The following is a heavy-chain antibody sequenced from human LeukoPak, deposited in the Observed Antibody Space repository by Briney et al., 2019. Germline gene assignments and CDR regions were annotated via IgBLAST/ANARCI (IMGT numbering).Heavy chain of an antibody. CDR2: ISSSSSYI. CDR3: ARDVAGYSSGWYGVDAFDI. J-gene: IGHJ3*02. D-gene: IGHD6-19*01. Sequence: XNXVRQAPXXGLEWVSSISSSSSYIYYADSVKGRFTISRDNAKNSLYLQMNSLRAEDTAVYYCARDVAGYSSGWYGVDAFDIWGQGTMVTVSS. V-gene: IGHV3-21*01.